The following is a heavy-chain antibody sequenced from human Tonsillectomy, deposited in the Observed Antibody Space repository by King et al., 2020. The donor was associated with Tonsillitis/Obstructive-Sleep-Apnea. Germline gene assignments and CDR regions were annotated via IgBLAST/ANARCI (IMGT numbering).Heavy chain of an antibody. V-gene: IGHV4-34*01. CDR2: INHSGST. Sequence: QLQQWGAGLLKPSETLSLTCAVYGGSFSGYYWSWIRQPPGKGLEWIGEINHSGSTNYNPSLKSRVTISVDTSKNQFSLKLSSVTAADTAVYYCARGRSLRFLEWPRNYYYMDVWGKGTTVTVSS. J-gene: IGHJ6*03. CDR1: GGSFSGYY. CDR3: ARGRSLRFLEWPRNYYYMDV. D-gene: IGHD3-3*01.